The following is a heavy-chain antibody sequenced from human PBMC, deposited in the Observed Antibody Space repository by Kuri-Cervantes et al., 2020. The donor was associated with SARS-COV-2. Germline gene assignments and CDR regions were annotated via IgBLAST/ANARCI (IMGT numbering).Heavy chain of an antibody. D-gene: IGHD7-27*01. CDR2: ISSSSSYI. V-gene: IGHV3-21*01. CDR3: ARVAGDPYYFDY. Sequence: GGSLRLSCAASGFTFSSYSMNWVRQAPGKGLEWVSSISSSSSYIYYADSVKGRFTISRDNAKNSLYLQMNSLRAEDTAVYYCARVAGDPYYFDYWGQGTLVTVSS. J-gene: IGHJ4*02. CDR1: GFTFSSYS.